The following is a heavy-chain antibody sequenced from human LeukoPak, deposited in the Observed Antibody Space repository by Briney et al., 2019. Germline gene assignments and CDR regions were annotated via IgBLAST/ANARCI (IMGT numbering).Heavy chain of an antibody. D-gene: IGHD2-2*01. J-gene: IGHJ6*02. CDR2: ISSSGGST. Sequence: GGSLRLSCAASGFTFNTYAMSWVRQAPGKGLEWVSAISSSGGSTFHADSVKGRFTISRDNSKNTLYLQMNSMKAEDTAVYYCARVPIVVVPAAMPGNYYYYGMDVWGQGTTVTVSS. CDR1: GFTFNTYA. V-gene: IGHV3-23*01. CDR3: ARVPIVVVPAAMPGNYYYYGMDV.